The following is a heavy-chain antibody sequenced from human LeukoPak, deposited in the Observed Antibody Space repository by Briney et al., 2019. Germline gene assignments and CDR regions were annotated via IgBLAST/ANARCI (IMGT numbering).Heavy chain of an antibody. CDR3: ARGASPDF. Sequence: SETLXLTCTVSCGSISXXXXXXXRQPPGKGLEWIEYIFYSGXXXYNPSLKSRVTXSXDTSKSHFSLKLSSVTAADTAVYYCARGASPDFWGQGTLVTVSS. V-gene: IGHV4-59*01. CDR2: IFYSGXX. J-gene: IGHJ4*02. CDR1: CGSISXXX.